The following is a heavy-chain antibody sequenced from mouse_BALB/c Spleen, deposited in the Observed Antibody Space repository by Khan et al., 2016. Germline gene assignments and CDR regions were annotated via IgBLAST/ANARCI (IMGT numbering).Heavy chain of an antibody. Sequence: QIQLVQSGPELKKPGETVKISCKASGYTFTNYGMNWVKQAPGKGLKWMGWINTYTGEPTYAEDFKGRFAFSLETSASTAYLQINNLKDADTATYFCARRAYDGYWGFAYWGQGTLVTVSA. D-gene: IGHD2-3*01. CDR3: ARRAYDGYWGFAY. V-gene: IGHV9-3-1*01. CDR1: GYTFTNYG. J-gene: IGHJ3*01. CDR2: INTYTGEP.